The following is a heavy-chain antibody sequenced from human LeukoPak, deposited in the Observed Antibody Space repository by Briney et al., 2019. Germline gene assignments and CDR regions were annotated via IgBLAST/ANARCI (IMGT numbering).Heavy chain of an antibody. CDR1: GFPFSSYV. CDR3: ARAESSGWSIFQH. J-gene: IGHJ1*01. D-gene: IGHD6-19*01. V-gene: IGHV3-33*01. CDR2: IRSDGSDK. Sequence: GRSLRLSCAASGFPFSSYVMHWVRQAPGKGLEWVAIIRSDGSDKYYADSVKDRFTISRDNSKSTLYLQMNSLRAEDTAVYYCARAESSGWSIFQHWGQGTLVTVSS.